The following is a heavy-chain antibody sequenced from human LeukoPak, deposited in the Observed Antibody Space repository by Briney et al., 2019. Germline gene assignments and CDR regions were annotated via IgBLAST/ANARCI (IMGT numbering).Heavy chain of an antibody. CDR3: ARDLDSSGSFDY. V-gene: IGHV1-18*01. CDR1: GGTFSSYA. Sequence: ASVKVSCKAFGGTFSSYAISWVRQAPGQGLEWMGWISAYNGNTNYAQKLQGRVTMTTDTSTSTAYMELRSLRSDDTAVYYCARDLDSSGSFDYWGQGTLVTVSS. J-gene: IGHJ4*02. D-gene: IGHD3-22*01. CDR2: ISAYNGNT.